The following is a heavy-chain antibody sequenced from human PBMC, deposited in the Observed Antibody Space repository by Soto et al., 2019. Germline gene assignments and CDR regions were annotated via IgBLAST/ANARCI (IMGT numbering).Heavy chain of an antibody. D-gene: IGHD6-19*01. CDR2: IYSGGST. J-gene: IGHJ2*01. Sequence: EVQLVETGGGLIQPGGSLRLSCAASGFTVSSNYMSWVRQAPGKGLEWVSVIYSGGSTYYAESVKGRFTISRDHSKNTLYLQMNSLRAEDTAVYYCAGPSSGWSAHTGPGYFDLWGRGTLVTVSS. V-gene: IGHV3-53*02. CDR1: GFTVSSNY. CDR3: AGPSSGWSAHTGPGYFDL.